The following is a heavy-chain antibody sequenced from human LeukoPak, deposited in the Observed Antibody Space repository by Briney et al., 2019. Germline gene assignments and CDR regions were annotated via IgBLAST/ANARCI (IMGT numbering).Heavy chain of an antibody. J-gene: IGHJ4*02. CDR3: ARGDGYNSNSFFDY. CDR1: GYTFTGSY. CDR2: INPNSGGT. Sequence: ASVKVSCKASGYTFTGSYMHWVRQAPGQGLEWMGWINPNSGGTNYAQKFQGRVTMTRDTSISTAYMELSSLRSEDTAVYYCARGDGYNSNSFFDYWGQGTLVTVSS. D-gene: IGHD5-24*01. V-gene: IGHV1-2*02.